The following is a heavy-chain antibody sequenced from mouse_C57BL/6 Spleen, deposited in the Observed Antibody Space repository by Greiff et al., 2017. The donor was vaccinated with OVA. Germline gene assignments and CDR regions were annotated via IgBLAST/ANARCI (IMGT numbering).Heavy chain of an antibody. CDR2: INPYNGDT. Sequence: EVQLQQSGPELVKPGASVKISCKASGYSFTGYFMNWVMQSHGKSLEWIGRINPYNGDTFYNQKFKGKATLTVDKSSSTAHMELRSLTSEDSAVYYCATSLRNVPLDYWGQGTTLTVSS. D-gene: IGHD1-2*01. V-gene: IGHV1-20*01. CDR3: ATSLRNVPLDY. CDR1: GYSFTGYF. J-gene: IGHJ2*01.